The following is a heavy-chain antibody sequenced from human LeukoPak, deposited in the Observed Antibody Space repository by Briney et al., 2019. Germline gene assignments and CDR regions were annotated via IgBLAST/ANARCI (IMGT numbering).Heavy chain of an antibody. V-gene: IGHV3-23*01. CDR2: ISGSGGST. CDR1: GFTFSSYA. Sequence: PGGSLRLSCAASGFTFSSYAMSWVRQAPGNGLEWVSAISGSGGSTYYADSVKGRFTISRDNSKNTLYLQMNSLRAEDTAVYYCAKATQQWPSYFDYWGQGTLVTVSS. D-gene: IGHD6-19*01. J-gene: IGHJ4*02. CDR3: AKATQQWPSYFDY.